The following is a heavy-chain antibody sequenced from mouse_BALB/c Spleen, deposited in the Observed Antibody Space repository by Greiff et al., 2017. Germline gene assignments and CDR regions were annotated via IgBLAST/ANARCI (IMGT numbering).Heavy chain of an antibody. CDR1: GYTFTSYW. Sequence: VKLQQPGAELVKPGASVKLSCKASGYTFTSYWINWVKQRPGQGLEWIGDIYPGSGITNYNEKFKSKATLTLDTSSSTAYMQLSSLTSEDSAVYYCSRSYGNYWYFDVWGAGTTVTVSA. CDR3: SRSYGNYWYFDV. V-gene: IGHV1-55*01. D-gene: IGHD2-1*01. J-gene: IGHJ1*01. CDR2: IYPGSGIT.